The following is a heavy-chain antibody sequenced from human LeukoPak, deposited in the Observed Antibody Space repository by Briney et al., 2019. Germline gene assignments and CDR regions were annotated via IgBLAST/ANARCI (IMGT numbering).Heavy chain of an antibody. J-gene: IGHJ4*02. CDR1: GYTFTSYY. CDR2: INPNSGGT. CDR3: ARGMDTVVTLSYTYFDY. V-gene: IGHV1-2*02. Sequence: ASVKVSCKASGYTFTSYYMHWVRQAPGQGLEWMGWINPNSGGTNYAQKFQGRVTMTRDTSISTAYMELSRLRSDDTAVYYCARGMDTVVTLSYTYFDYWGQGTLVTVSS. D-gene: IGHD4-23*01.